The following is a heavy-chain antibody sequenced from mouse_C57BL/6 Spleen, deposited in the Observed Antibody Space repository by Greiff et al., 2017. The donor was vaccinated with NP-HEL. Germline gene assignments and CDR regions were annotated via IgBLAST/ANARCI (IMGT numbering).Heavy chain of an antibody. Sequence: EVMLVESGGGLVKPGGSLKLSCAASGFTFSDYGMHWVRQAPEKGLEWVAYISSGSSTIYYADTVKGRFTISRDNAKNTLFLQMNSLRSEDTAMYYFARRDDGYYDYAMDYWGQGTSVTVSS. CDR3: ARRDDGYYDYAMDY. J-gene: IGHJ4*01. CDR2: ISSGSSTI. CDR1: GFTFSDYG. V-gene: IGHV5-17*01. D-gene: IGHD2-3*01.